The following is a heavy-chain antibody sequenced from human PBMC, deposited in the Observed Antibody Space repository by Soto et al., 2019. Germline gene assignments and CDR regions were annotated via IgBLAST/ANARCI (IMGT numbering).Heavy chain of an antibody. CDR3: ARDTPYYYDSSGYYRNFYGMDV. D-gene: IGHD3-22*01. J-gene: IGHJ6*02. CDR2: ISAYNGNT. V-gene: IGHV1-18*01. CDR1: GYTFTSYG. Sequence: ALVKVSCKAPGYTFTSYGISWVRQAPGQGLEWMGWISAYNGNTNYAQKLQGRVTMTTDTSTSTAYMELRSLRSDDTAVYYCARDTPYYYDSSGYYRNFYGMDVWGQGTTVTVSS.